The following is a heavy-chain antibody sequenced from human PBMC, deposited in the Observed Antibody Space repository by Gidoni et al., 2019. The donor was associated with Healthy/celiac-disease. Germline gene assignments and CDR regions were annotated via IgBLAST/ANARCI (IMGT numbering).Heavy chain of an antibody. CDR3: AKGRERGATIYYYYGMDV. J-gene: IGHJ6*02. V-gene: IGHV3-23*01. CDR2: MSGSGGST. D-gene: IGHD1-26*01. CDR1: GFTFSSYA. Sequence: EVQLLDSGGGLVQPGGSLRLSCAASGFTFSSYAMRWVRQAPGKGLECVSAMSGSGGSTYYADSVKGRFTISRDKSKNTLYLQMNSLRAEDTAVYYCAKGRERGATIYYYYGMDVWGQGTTVTVSS.